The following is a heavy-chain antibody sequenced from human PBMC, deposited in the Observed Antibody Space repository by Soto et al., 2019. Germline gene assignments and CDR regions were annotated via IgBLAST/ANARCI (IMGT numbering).Heavy chain of an antibody. Sequence: GGSLRLSCAASGFTFSSYAMSWVRQAPGKGLEWVSAISGSGGSTYYADSVKGRFTISRDNSRNTLYLQMNSLRAEDTAVYYCAKGIAVALYKWFDPWGQRTSVTLXS. CDR1: GFTFSSYA. J-gene: IGHJ5*02. CDR2: ISGSGGST. CDR3: AKGIAVALYKWFDP. V-gene: IGHV3-23*01. D-gene: IGHD6-19*01.